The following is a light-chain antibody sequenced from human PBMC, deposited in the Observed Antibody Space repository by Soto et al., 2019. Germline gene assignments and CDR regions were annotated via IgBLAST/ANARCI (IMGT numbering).Light chain of an antibody. Sequence: QSVLTQPASVSGSPGQSITISCTGTSSDVGNYNLVSWYQQHPGKAPKLMIYDVTTRPSGVPDRFSGSKSGNTASLTISGLQAEDEADYYCSSHAGSSVVFGTGTKVTVL. CDR3: SSHAGSSVV. CDR2: DVT. J-gene: IGLJ1*01. CDR1: SSDVGNYNL. V-gene: IGLV2-23*02.